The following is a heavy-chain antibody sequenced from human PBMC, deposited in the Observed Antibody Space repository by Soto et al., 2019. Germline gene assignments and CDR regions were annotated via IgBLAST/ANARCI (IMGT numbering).Heavy chain of an antibody. CDR1: GYTFTSYG. Sequence: SVKVSCKASGYTFTSYGISWVRQAPGQGLEWMGGIIPIFGTANYAQKFQGRVTITADESTSTAYMELSSLRSEDTAVYYCAREDITIFGVVINVRYYYYGMDVWGQGTTVTVSS. J-gene: IGHJ6*02. D-gene: IGHD3-3*01. V-gene: IGHV1-69*13. CDR3: AREDITIFGVVINVRYYYYGMDV. CDR2: IIPIFGTA.